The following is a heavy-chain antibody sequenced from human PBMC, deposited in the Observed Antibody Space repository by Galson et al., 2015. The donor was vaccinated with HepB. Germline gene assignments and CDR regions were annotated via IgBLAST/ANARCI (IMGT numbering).Heavy chain of an antibody. J-gene: IGHJ4*02. CDR1: GFTFSDYY. V-gene: IGHV3-11*06. D-gene: IGHD3-10*01. Sequence: SLRLSCAASGFTFSDYYMSWIRQAPGKGLEWVSYISSSSSYTNYADSVKGRFTISRDNAKNSLYLQMNSLRAEDTAVYYCARVGSLYYGSGSYDYWGQGTLVTVSS. CDR3: ARVGSLYYGSGSYDY. CDR2: ISSSSSYT.